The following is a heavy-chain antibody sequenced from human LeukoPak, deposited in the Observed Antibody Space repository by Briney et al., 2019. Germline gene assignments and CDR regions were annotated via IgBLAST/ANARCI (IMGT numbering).Heavy chain of an antibody. CDR2: IRSKANSYAT. CDR3: NSFFYDSSGYALDY. CDR1: GFTFSGSA. J-gene: IGHJ4*02. D-gene: IGHD3-22*01. Sequence: VGSLRLSCAASGFTFSGSAMHWVRQASGKGLEWVGRIRSKANSYATAYAASVKGRFTISRDDSKNTAYLQMNSLKTEDTAVYYCNSFFYDSSGYALDYWGQGTLVTVSS. V-gene: IGHV3-73*01.